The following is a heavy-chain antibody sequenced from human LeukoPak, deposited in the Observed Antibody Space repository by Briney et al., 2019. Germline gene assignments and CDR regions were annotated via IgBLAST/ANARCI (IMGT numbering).Heavy chain of an antibody. J-gene: IGHJ4*02. D-gene: IGHD3-10*01. V-gene: IGHV1-3*02. CDR3: ARGKHGGFGELYLDY. Sequence: YALEFQGRVTITRDTSASTAYMELSSLRSEDMAVYYCARGKHGGFGELYLDYWGQGTLVTVSS.